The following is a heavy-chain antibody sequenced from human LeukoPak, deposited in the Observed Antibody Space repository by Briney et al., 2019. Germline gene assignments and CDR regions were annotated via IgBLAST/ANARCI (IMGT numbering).Heavy chain of an antibody. CDR2: VKQDGSEK. Sequence: GGSLRLSCAASGFTFSSYWMSWVRQAPGKGLEWVANVKQDGSEKYYVDSVKGRFTISRDNAKNSLYLQMNSLRAEDTAVYYCARDDFHSSSWYAYDYWGQGTLVTVSS. V-gene: IGHV3-7*01. CDR1: GFTFSSYW. CDR3: ARDDFHSSSWYAYDY. D-gene: IGHD6-13*01. J-gene: IGHJ4*02.